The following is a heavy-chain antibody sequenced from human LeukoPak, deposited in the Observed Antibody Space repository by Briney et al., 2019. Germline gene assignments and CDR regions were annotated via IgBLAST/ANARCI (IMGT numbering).Heavy chain of an antibody. CDR2: INSDGSST. V-gene: IGHV3-74*01. D-gene: IGHD2-8*01. J-gene: IGHJ4*02. CDR3: ARSRDYCTSGVCFYFDY. CDR1: GFTFSSYW. Sequence: AGGSLRLSCAASGFTFSSYWMHWVRQAPGKGLVWVSRINSDGSSTSYADSVKGRFTISRDNAKNTLYLQMNSLRAEDTAVYYCARSRDYCTSGVCFYFDYWGQGTLVTVSS.